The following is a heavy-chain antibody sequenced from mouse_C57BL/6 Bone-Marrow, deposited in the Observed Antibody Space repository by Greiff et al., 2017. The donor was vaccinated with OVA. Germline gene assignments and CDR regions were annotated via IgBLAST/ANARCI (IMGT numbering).Heavy chain of an antibody. CDR1: GFTFSSYA. CDR2: ISDGGSYT. Sequence: EVMLVESGGGLVKPGGSLKLSCAASGFTFSSYAMSWVRQTPEKRLEWVATISDGGSYTYYPDNVKGRCTISRDNAKNNLYLQMSHLKSEDTAMYYCARDPSFAYWGQGTLVTVSA. V-gene: IGHV5-4*01. J-gene: IGHJ3*01. CDR3: ARDPSFAY.